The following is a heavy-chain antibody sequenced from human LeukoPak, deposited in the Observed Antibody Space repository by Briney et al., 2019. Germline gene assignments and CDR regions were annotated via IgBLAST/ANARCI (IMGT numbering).Heavy chain of an antibody. CDR2: IYSGGST. V-gene: IGHV3-66*01. Sequence: PGGSLRLSCAASEFSVGSNYMTWVRQAPGKGLEWVSLIYSGGSTYYADSVKGRFTISRDNSKNTLYLQMNSLRAEDTPVYYCARTYYYGSGSPDYWGQGTLVTVTS. CDR1: EFSVGSNY. J-gene: IGHJ4*02. CDR3: ARTYYYGSGSPDY. D-gene: IGHD3-10*01.